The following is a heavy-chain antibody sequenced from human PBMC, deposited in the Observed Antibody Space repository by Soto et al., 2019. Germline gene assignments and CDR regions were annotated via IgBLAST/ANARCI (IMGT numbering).Heavy chain of an antibody. V-gene: IGHV2-5*02. Sequence: QITLKESGPTLVKPTQTLTLTCTFSGFSLSTSGVGVGWIRQPPGKALEWLALIYWDDDKRYSPSLKSRLTITKDTSKNQVVLTMTNMDPVDTATYYCAHSLIPNWGSRGAFDYWGHGTPVTVSS. CDR3: AHSLIPNWGSRGAFDY. CDR1: GFSLSTSGVG. CDR2: IYWDDDK. J-gene: IGHJ4*01. D-gene: IGHD7-27*01.